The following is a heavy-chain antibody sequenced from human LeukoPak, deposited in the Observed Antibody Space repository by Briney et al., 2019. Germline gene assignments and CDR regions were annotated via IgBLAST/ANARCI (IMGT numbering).Heavy chain of an antibody. CDR1: GFNVNTNY. D-gene: IGHD3-10*01. CDR3: SRTSGSYWDDAVDI. J-gene: IGHJ3*02. V-gene: IGHV3-53*04. CDR2: IYSGGNT. Sequence: GWALRLSCAAFGFNVNTNYMSWVRQAPGKGLKWVSGIYSGGNTYYADSVKGRFTISRHNSKNTLYLQMNSLRAEDTAVYYCSRTSGSYWDDAVDIWGQATMVTV.